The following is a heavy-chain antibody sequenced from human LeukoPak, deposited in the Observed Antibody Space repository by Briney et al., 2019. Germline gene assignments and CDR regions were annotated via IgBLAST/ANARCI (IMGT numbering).Heavy chain of an antibody. J-gene: IGHJ5*02. V-gene: IGHV3-23*01. D-gene: IGHD4-11*01. CDR3: AKPLLATVTTYNWFDP. CDR1: GFTFSSYA. Sequence: PGGSLRLSCAASGFTFSSYAMSWVRQAPGKGLEWVSAISGSGGSTYYADPVKGRFTISRDNSKNTLYLQMNSLRAEDTAVYYCAKPLLATVTTYNWFDPWGQGTLVTVSS. CDR2: ISGSGGST.